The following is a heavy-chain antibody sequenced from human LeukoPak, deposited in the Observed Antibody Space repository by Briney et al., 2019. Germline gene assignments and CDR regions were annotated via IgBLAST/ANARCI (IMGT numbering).Heavy chain of an antibody. J-gene: IGHJ4*02. Sequence: SETLSLTCAVYGGSFSGYYWSWIRQPPGKGLEWIGEINHSGSTNYNPSLKSRVTISVDTSKNQFSLKLSSVTAADTAVYYCARFQVATITGPYFDYWGQGTLVTVSS. CDR3: ARFQVATITGPYFDY. CDR2: INHSGST. V-gene: IGHV4-34*01. D-gene: IGHD5-12*01. CDR1: GGSFSGYY.